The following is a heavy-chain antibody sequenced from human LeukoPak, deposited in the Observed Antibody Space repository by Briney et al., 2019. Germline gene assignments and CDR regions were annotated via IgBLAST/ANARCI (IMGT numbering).Heavy chain of an antibody. CDR3: ARTLEATLDY. J-gene: IGHJ4*02. CDR2: IDWDDDK. CDR1: GFSLNTSGMS. Sequence: SGPALVKPTQTLTLTCSFSGFSLNTSGMSVSWIRQPPRKALEWLARIDWDDDKYYRTSLKTRLAISKDTSKNQVVLTMTNTDPVDTATYYCARTLEATLDYWGQGTLVTVSS. V-gene: IGHV2-70*11.